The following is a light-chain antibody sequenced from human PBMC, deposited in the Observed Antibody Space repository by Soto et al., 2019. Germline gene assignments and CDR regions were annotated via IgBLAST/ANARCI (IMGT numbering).Light chain of an antibody. CDR2: EVT. J-gene: IGLJ1*01. Sequence: QSVLTQPASVSGSPGQSITISCTGTSSDVGAYKYVSWYQQLPGTAPKLMFYEVTNRPSGVSNRFSGSKSGNTASLTISGLQAEDEADYYCSSYTSTSTLVVFGTGTKVTVL. CDR3: SSYTSTSTLVV. CDR1: SSDVGAYKY. V-gene: IGLV2-14*01.